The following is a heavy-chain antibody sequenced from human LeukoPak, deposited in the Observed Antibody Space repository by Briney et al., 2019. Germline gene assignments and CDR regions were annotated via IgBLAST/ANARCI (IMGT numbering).Heavy chain of an antibody. Sequence: SETLSLTCAVSGYSISSRYWWCWIRQPPGKGLEWIGYIYYSGSTYYNPSLKSRVTMSVDTSKNQFSLKLSSVTAVDTAVYYCARVQGASGLRLRHHFDYWGQGTLVTVSS. V-gene: IGHV4-28*01. J-gene: IGHJ4*02. CDR2: IYYSGST. CDR1: GYSISSRYW. CDR3: ARVQGASGLRLRHHFDY. D-gene: IGHD5-12*01.